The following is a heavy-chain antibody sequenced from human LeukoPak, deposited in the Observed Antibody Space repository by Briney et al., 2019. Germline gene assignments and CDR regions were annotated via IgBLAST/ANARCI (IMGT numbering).Heavy chain of an antibody. CDR2: INHSGST. Sequence: SETLSLTCAVYGGSFSGYYWSWIRQPPGKGLEWIGEINHSGSTNYNPSLKSRVTISVDTSKNQFSLKLSSVTAADTAVYYCSTLGIFGLVPRDYWGQRTLVTVSS. CDR3: STLGIFGLVPRDY. CDR1: GGSFSGYY. J-gene: IGHJ4*02. V-gene: IGHV4-34*01. D-gene: IGHD3-3*01.